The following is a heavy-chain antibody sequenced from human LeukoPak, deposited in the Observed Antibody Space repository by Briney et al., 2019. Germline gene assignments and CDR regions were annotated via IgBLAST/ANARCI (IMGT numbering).Heavy chain of an antibody. CDR1: ELMFSSYA. Sequence: GGSLRLSCAASELMFSSYAMSWVRQAPGKGLEWVSAISGSGGSTYYADSVKGRFTISRDNSKNTLYLQMNSLRAEDTAVYYCANLKEYSSSSHSYWGQGTLVTVSS. CDR2: ISGSGGST. D-gene: IGHD6-6*01. J-gene: IGHJ4*02. CDR3: ANLKEYSSSSHSY. V-gene: IGHV3-23*01.